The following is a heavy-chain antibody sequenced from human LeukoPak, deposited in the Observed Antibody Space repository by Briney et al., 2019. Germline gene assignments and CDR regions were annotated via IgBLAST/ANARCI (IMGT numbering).Heavy chain of an antibody. CDR2: IYIGGST. Sequence: GGSLRLSCAAAGFTVSSNYMSWVRQAPGKGLECVSVIYIGGSTYYADSGKGRFTICRDNSKNTLYLQMNSLRAEATAVYYCAREHAGLEYWGQGTLVTVSS. J-gene: IGHJ4*02. CDR1: GFTVSSNY. D-gene: IGHD1-1*01. CDR3: AREHAGLEY. V-gene: IGHV3-53*01.